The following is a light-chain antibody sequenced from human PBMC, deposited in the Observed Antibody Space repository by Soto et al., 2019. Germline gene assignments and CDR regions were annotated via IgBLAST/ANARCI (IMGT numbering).Light chain of an antibody. J-gene: IGKJ4*01. CDR1: QSVRDN. CDR3: QQYDAWPLT. CDR2: RAS. Sequence: EILLTQSPATLAVSPGEGATLSCRASQSVRDNLAWYQQKPGQAPRLLIYRASTRATGVPARFSGSGSGTEFTLTINSLQSEDFAVYYCQQYDAWPLTFGGGTKVDIK. V-gene: IGKV3-15*01.